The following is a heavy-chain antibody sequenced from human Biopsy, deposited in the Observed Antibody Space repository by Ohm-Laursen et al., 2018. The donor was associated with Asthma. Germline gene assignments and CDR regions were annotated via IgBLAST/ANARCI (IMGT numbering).Heavy chain of an antibody. D-gene: IGHD2-8*02. V-gene: IGHV3-30*03. CDR3: ARDWKGYCTGGVCYPDY. CDR2: ISFDGSNK. Sequence: SLRLSCAASGFTLSNYGMHWVRQAPGKGLEWVAVISFDGSNKDFADSVKGRFTISRDNSKNTLYLQMNSLRAEDTAVYYCARDWKGYCTGGVCYPDYWGQGTLVTVSS. CDR1: GFTLSNYG. J-gene: IGHJ4*02.